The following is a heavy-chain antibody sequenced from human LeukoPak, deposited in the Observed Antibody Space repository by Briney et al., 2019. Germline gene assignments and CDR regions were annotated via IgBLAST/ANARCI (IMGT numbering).Heavy chain of an antibody. CDR1: GFAVSSNY. V-gene: IGHV3-53*01. CDR2: IYSGGST. J-gene: IGHJ4*02. D-gene: IGHD2-15*01. Sequence: GGSLRLSCAASGFAVSSNYMSWVRQTPGKGLVWVSLIYSGGSTFYADSVKGRFTISRDNSKNTLYLQMNSLRAEDTAVYYCARAICSGGKCYFDYWGQGTLVTVSS. CDR3: ARAICSGGKCYFDY.